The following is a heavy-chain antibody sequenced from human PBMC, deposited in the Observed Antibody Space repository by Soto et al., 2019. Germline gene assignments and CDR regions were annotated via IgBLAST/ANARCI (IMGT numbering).Heavy chain of an antibody. CDR1: GYSFTSYW. CDR3: ARHYCSGGSCYSAPNYYYYYGMDV. Sequence: LKISCKGSGYSFTSYWIGWVRQMPGKGLEWMGIIYPGDSDTRYSPSFQGQVTISADKSISTAYLQWSSLKASDTAMYYCARHYCSGGSCYSAPNYYYYYGMDVWGQGTTVTVSS. D-gene: IGHD2-15*01. CDR2: IYPGDSDT. V-gene: IGHV5-51*01. J-gene: IGHJ6*02.